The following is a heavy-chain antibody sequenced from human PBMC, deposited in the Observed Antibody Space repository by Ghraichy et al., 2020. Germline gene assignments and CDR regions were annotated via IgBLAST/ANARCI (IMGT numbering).Heavy chain of an antibody. CDR3: ARHYEGGINSGWYYGIDH. CDR1: GGSISSSSYY. D-gene: IGHD6-19*01. J-gene: IGHJ4*02. Sequence: SETLSLTCTVSGGSISSSSYYWGWIRQPPGKGLEWIGSIYYSGSTYYNPSLKSRITISVDTFKNHFSLKLSSVTAADTAVYYCARHYEGGINSGWYYGIDHWGPGTVVTVSS. V-gene: IGHV4-39*01. CDR2: IYYSGST.